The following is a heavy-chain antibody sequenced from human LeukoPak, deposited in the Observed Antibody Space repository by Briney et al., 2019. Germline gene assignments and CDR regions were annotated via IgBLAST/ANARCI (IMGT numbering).Heavy chain of an antibody. CDR1: GFTFSSYG. CDR3: ARDPTYYDSSGYYPSYFDY. CDR2: IWYDGSNK. V-gene: IGHV3-33*01. J-gene: IGHJ4*02. Sequence: PGRSLRLSCAASGFTFSSYGMHWVRQAPGKGLEWVAFIWYDGSNKYYADSVKGRFTISRDNSKNTVYLQMNSLRAEDTAVYYCARDPTYYDSSGYYPSYFDYWGQGTLVTVSS. D-gene: IGHD3-22*01.